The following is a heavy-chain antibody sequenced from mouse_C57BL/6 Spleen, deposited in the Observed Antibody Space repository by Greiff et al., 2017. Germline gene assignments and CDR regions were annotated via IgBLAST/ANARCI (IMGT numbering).Heavy chain of an antibody. Sequence: EVKLVESGEGLVKPGGSLKLSCAASGFTFSSYAMSWVRQTPEKRLEWVAYISSGGDYIYYADTVKGRFTISRDNARNTLYLQMSSLKSEDTAMYYCTRDLDDYEYFDVWGTGTTVTVSS. J-gene: IGHJ1*03. CDR3: TRDLDDYEYFDV. CDR1: GFTFSSYA. D-gene: IGHD2-4*01. CDR2: ISSGGDYI. V-gene: IGHV5-9-1*02.